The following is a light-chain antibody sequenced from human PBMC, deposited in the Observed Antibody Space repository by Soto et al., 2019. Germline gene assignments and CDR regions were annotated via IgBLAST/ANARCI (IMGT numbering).Light chain of an antibody. V-gene: IGKV1-6*01. J-gene: IGKJ1*01. CDR3: LQDYNYPWT. Sequence: AIQMTQSPSSLSASLGDRVTMTCRASQGIRNDLGWYQQKPGKAPKLLIYAASSLQSGVPSRFSGSGSGTDFTLTISSLQPEDFATYYCLQDYNYPWTFGQGTKADIK. CDR1: QGIRND. CDR2: AAS.